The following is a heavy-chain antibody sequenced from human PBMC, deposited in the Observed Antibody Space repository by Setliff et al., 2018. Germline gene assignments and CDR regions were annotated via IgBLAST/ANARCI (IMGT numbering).Heavy chain of an antibody. Sequence: SETLSLTCGVSGYSISSGHFWNWIRQSPGKGLEWIGYKSNRGDTNSNPSLRSRLTMSVDTSKSQFSLNLTSVTAADTAVYFCARAVDSSGYFPYWYFDLWGRGALVTVSS. V-gene: IGHV4-61*01. CDR3: ARAVDSSGYFPYWYFDL. CDR2: KSNRGDT. D-gene: IGHD3-22*01. CDR1: GYSISSGHF. J-gene: IGHJ2*01.